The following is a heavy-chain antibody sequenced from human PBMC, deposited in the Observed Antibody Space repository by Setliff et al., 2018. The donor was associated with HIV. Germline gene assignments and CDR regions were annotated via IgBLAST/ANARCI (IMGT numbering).Heavy chain of an antibody. D-gene: IGHD3-3*01. V-gene: IGHV1-8*02. CDR2: MSPKSGNT. J-gene: IGHJ4*02. CDR1: GYTFTNYD. Sequence: ASVKVSCKASGYTFTNYDINWVRQATGQGLEWMGWMSPKSGNTSYAQKFQGRVTMTRNTSISTVYMELSSLRSEDTAVYYCARSRPQISIFGLVQDYWGQGTLVTVSS. CDR3: ARSRPQISIFGLVQDY.